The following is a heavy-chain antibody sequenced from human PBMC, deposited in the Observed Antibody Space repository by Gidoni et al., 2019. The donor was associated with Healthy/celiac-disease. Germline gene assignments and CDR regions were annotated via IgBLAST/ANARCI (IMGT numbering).Heavy chain of an antibody. CDR3: ARAGYCSGGSCYRRTYYYYGMDV. CDR1: GGSFSGYY. D-gene: IGHD2-15*01. J-gene: IGHJ6*02. V-gene: IGHV4-34*01. Sequence: QVQLQQWGAGLLKPSETLSLTCAVYGGSFSGYYWTGLRQPPGKGLEWIGEINHSGSTNYNPSLKSRVTISVDTSKNQFSLKLSSVTAADTAVYYCARAGYCSGGSCYRRTYYYYGMDVWGQGTTVTVSS. CDR2: INHSGST.